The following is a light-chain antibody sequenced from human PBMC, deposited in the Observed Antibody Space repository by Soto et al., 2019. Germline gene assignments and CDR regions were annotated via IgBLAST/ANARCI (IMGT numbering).Light chain of an antibody. CDR3: QQFGSSPST. Sequence: EIVLTQSPGTLSLSPGERATLSCRASQSVFTYLAWYQQRPGQPPRLLIYGASSRATGIPDRFSGSGSGTDFSLTISRVEPEEFAVYYCQQFGSSPSTFGQGTKLEIK. CDR2: GAS. J-gene: IGKJ2*01. CDR1: QSVFTY. V-gene: IGKV3-20*01.